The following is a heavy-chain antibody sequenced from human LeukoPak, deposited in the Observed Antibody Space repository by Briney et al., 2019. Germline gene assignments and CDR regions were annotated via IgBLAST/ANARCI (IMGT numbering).Heavy chain of an antibody. CDR3: TTESYDFWSGGDYYYGMDV. V-gene: IGHV3-15*01. D-gene: IGHD3-3*01. J-gene: IGHJ6*02. Sequence: GGSLRLSCAASGFIFSNAWMSWVRQAPGKGLEWVGRIKSKTDGGTTDYAAPVKGRFTISRDDSKNTLYLQMNSLKTEDTAVYYCTTESYDFWSGGDYYYGMDVWGQGTTVTVSS. CDR2: IKSKTDGGTT. CDR1: GFIFSNAW.